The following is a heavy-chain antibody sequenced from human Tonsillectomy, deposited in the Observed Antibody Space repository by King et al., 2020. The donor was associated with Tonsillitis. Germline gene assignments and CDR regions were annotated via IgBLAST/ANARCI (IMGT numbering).Heavy chain of an antibody. V-gene: IGHV1-69*01. CDR1: GGTFRSYA. CDR3: ARGSLGYCSSTSCYLSPDYYYYYCGMDV. Sequence: QLVQSGAEVKKPGSSVKVSCKASGGTFRSYAISWVRQAPGQGLEWMGGIIPIFGTANYAQKFQGRVTITADESTSTAYMELSSLRSEDTAVYYCARGSLGYCSSTSCYLSPDYYYYYCGMDVWGQGTTVTVSS. J-gene: IGHJ6*02. D-gene: IGHD2-2*01. CDR2: IIPIFGTA.